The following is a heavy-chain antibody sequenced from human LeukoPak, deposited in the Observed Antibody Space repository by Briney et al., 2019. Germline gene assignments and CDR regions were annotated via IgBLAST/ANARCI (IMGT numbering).Heavy chain of an antibody. J-gene: IGHJ4*02. CDR2: ISAYNGNT. CDR3: ARNYYDSSGYWSKIDY. V-gene: IGHV1-18*01. CDR1: GYTFTSYG. Sequence: ASVKVSCKASGYTFTSYGISWVQQAPGQGLEWMGWISAYNGNTNYAQKLQGRVTMTTDTSTSTAYMELRSLRSDDTAVYYCARNYYDSSGYWSKIDYWGQGTLVTVSS. D-gene: IGHD3-22*01.